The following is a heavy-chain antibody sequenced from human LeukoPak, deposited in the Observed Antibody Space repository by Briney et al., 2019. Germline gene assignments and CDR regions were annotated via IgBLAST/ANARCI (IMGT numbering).Heavy chain of an antibody. Sequence: PGGSLKLSCAASGFTFSGSAMHWVRQASGKGLEWVGRIRSKANNYATEYAAPVKGRFTISRDDSKNTAYLQMNSLKTEDTAVYYCAKDGSRWIVRGAPGSYFDYWGQGTLVTVSS. J-gene: IGHJ4*02. D-gene: IGHD3-10*01. CDR1: GFTFSGSA. CDR2: IRSKANNYAT. CDR3: AKDGSRWIVRGAPGSYFDY. V-gene: IGHV3-73*01.